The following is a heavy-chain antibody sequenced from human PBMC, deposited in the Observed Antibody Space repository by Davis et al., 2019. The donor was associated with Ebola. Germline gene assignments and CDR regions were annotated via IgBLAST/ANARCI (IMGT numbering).Heavy chain of an antibody. D-gene: IGHD3-10*01. J-gene: IGHJ6*02. CDR1: GGSISSSSYY. CDR2: IYYSGST. CDR3: AREGSGSLRWNTNYYYYYGMDV. V-gene: IGHV4-39*01. Sequence: PGGSLRLSCTVSGGSISSSSYYWGWIRQPPGKGLEWIGSIYYSGSTYYNPSLKSRVTISVDTSKNQFSLKLSSVTAADTAVYYCAREGSGSLRWNTNYYYYYGMDVWGQGTTVTVSS.